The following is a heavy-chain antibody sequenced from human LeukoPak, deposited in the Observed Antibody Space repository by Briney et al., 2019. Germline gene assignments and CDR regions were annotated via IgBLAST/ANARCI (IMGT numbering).Heavy chain of an antibody. D-gene: IGHD6-19*01. CDR3: ARHKYSSGWPPEGAFDI. V-gene: IGHV4-34*01. Sequence: SETLSLTCAVYGGSFSGYYWSWIRQPPGKGLEWIGEINHSGSTNYNPSLKSRVTISVDTSKNQFSLKLSSVTAADTAVYYCARHKYSSGWPPEGAFDIWGQGTMVTVSS. J-gene: IGHJ3*02. CDR1: GGSFSGYY. CDR2: INHSGST.